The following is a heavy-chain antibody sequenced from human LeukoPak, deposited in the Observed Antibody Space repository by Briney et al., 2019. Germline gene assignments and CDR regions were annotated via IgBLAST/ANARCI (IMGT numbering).Heavy chain of an antibody. Sequence: GGSLRLSCAASGFTFSSYWMSWVRQAPGKGLEWVANIKQDGSEKYYVDSVKGRFTISRDNAKNPLYLQMNSLRAEDTAVYYCARDRGSGWYRLIDYWGRGTLVTVSS. V-gene: IGHV3-7*01. CDR2: IKQDGSEK. CDR1: GFTFSSYW. D-gene: IGHD6-19*01. J-gene: IGHJ4*02. CDR3: ARDRGSGWYRLIDY.